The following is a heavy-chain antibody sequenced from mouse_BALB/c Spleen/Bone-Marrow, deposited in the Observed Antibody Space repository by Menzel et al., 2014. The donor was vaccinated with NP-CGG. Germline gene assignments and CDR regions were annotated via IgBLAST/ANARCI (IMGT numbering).Heavy chain of an antibody. J-gene: IGHJ2*01. Sequence: EVKLMESGGGLVQPGGPLRLSCATSGFTFTDYYMSWVRQPPGKALEWLGFIRNKANGYTTEYSASVKGRFTISRDNSQSILYLQMNTLRAEDSATYYCARDGYDDYWGQGTTLTVSS. CDR3: ARDGYDDY. CDR1: GFTFTDYY. CDR2: IRNKANGYTT. D-gene: IGHD2-2*01. V-gene: IGHV7-3*02.